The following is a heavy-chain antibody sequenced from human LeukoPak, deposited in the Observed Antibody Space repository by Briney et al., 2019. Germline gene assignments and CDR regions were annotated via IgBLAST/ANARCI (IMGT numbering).Heavy chain of an antibody. V-gene: IGHV3-21*04. Sequence: GGSLRLSCAASGFTFSSYAMNWVRQAPGKGLEWVSGISRSSSFRYYAESVKGRFTISRDNAKNSLYLQMNSLRAEDTAVYYCAKGREADSGYLQSDPWGQGTLVTVAS. CDR1: GFTFSSYA. D-gene: IGHD3-22*01. J-gene: IGHJ5*02. CDR2: ISRSSSFR. CDR3: AKGREADSGYLQSDP.